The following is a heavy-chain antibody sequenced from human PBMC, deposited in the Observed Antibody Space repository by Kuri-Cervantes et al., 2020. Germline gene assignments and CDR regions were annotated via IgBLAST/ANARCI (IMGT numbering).Heavy chain of an antibody. CDR1: GVTFSDYY. Sequence: GGSLRLSCAASGVTFSDYYMSWIRQAPGKGLEWVAYISSSGSTIYYADSVKGRFTISRDNAKNSLYLQMNSLRAKDTAVYYCARDLSPYCSSTSCLSPSGEYYFDYWGQGTLVTVSS. D-gene: IGHD2-2*01. CDR2: ISSSGSTI. V-gene: IGHV3-11*04. CDR3: ARDLSPYCSSTSCLSPSGEYYFDY. J-gene: IGHJ4*02.